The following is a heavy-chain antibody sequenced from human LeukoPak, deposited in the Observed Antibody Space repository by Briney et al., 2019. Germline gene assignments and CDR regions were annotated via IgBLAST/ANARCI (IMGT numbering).Heavy chain of an antibody. D-gene: IGHD5-18*01. V-gene: IGHV4-59*01. CDR1: GGSISSYY. J-gene: IGHJ4*02. Sequence: SETLSLTCTVSGGSISSYYWSWIRQPPGKGLEWIGYIYYSGSTNYNPSLKSRVTISVDTSENQFSLKLSSVTAADTAVYYCAGGDGKRGYSYGYYGYWGQGTLVTVSS. CDR3: AGGDGKRGYSYGYYGY. CDR2: IYYSGST.